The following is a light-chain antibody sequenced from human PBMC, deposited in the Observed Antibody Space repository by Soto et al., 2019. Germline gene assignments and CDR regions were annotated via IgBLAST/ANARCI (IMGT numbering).Light chain of an antibody. V-gene: IGKV3-20*01. J-gene: IGKJ2*01. CDR2: YAS. CDR1: QRVTNTN. CDR3: QQYGSSYT. Sequence: IVLTQSPDTLSLSPGERATLSCRASQRVTNTNSAWYQQKPGQAPRLLLYYASNRATGIPDRFSGSGSGTDFTLTISRLEPEDFAVYYCQQYGSSYTFGQGTKLEIK.